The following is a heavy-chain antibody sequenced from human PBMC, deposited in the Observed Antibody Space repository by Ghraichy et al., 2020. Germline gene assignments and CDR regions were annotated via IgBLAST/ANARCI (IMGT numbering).Heavy chain of an antibody. D-gene: IGHD1/OR15-1a*01. Sequence: GESLNISCAGSGFTFSNYAMSWVRQAPGKGLEWVSAISGSGGDTYYPDSVKGRFTISRDNSKNTLYLQMNSLRAEDTAVYFCAKGILPGTRTISYYYNGMDVWGQGTTVTVSS. CDR1: GFTFSNYA. J-gene: IGHJ6*02. CDR2: ISGSGGDT. CDR3: AKGILPGTRTISYYYNGMDV. V-gene: IGHV3-23*01.